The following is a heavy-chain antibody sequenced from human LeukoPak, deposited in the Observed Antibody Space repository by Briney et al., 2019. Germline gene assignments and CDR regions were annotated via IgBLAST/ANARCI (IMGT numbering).Heavy chain of an antibody. CDR1: GGSISSGGYY. D-gene: IGHD3-22*01. CDR3: ARGVPLYYDSSGRPDYYYYYMDV. J-gene: IGHJ6*03. CDR2: IYYSGST. Sequence: TLSLTCTVSGGSISSGGYYWSWIRQHPGKGLEWIGYIYYSGSTYYNPSLKSRVTISVDTSKNQFSLKLSSVTAADTAVYYCARGVPLYYDSSGRPDYYYYYMDVWGEGTTVTVSS. V-gene: IGHV4-31*03.